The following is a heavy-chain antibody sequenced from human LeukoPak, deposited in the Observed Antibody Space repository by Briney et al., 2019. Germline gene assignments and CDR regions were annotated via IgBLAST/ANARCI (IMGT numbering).Heavy chain of an antibody. Sequence: SVKVSCKASGGTFSSYAISWVRQAPGQGLEWMGGIIPIFGTANYAQKFQGRVTITADKSTSTAYMEPSSLRSEDTAVYYCARVCSSTSCYAARTPYYYYYYMDVWGKGTTVTVSS. V-gene: IGHV1-69*06. CDR3: ARVCSSTSCYAARTPYYYYYYMDV. CDR2: IIPIFGTA. D-gene: IGHD2-2*01. J-gene: IGHJ6*03. CDR1: GGTFSSYA.